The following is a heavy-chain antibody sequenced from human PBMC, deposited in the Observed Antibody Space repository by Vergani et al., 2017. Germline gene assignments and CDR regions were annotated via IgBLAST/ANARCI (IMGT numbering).Heavy chain of an antibody. CDR1: GFTFSNAW. CDR3: TTDPXSAFHYDILTGYFDGMDV. Sequence: EVQLVESGGGLVKPGGSLRLSCAASGFTFSNAWMSWVRQAPGKGLEWVGRIKSKTDGGTTDYAAPVKGRFTISRDDSKNTLYLQMNSLKTEDTAVYYCTTDPXSAFHYDILTGYFDGMDVWGQGTTVTVSS. J-gene: IGHJ6*02. D-gene: IGHD3-9*01. CDR2: IKSKTDGGTT. V-gene: IGHV3-15*01.